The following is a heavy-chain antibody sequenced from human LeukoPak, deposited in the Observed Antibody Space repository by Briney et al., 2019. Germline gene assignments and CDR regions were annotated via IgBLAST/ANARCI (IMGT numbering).Heavy chain of an antibody. J-gene: IGHJ3*02. CDR2: INHSGST. CDR1: GGSFSGYY. CDR3: ASIEAEDAFDI. Sequence: SETLSLTCAVYGGSFSGYYWSWLRQPPGKGLEWIGEINHSGSTNYNPSLNSRVTISVDTSKNQFSLKLSSVTAAGTAVYYCASIEAEDAFDIWGQGTMVTVSS. V-gene: IGHV4-34*01. D-gene: IGHD3-16*02.